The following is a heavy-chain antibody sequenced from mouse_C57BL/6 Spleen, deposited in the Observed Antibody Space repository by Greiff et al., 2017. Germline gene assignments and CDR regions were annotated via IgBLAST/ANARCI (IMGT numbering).Heavy chain of an antibody. CDR2: INPGSGGT. D-gene: IGHD1-1*01. CDR3: ARTGDSSFYFDY. V-gene: IGHV1-54*01. J-gene: IGHJ2*01. Sequence: QVQLKESGAELVRPGTSVKVSCKASGYAFTNYLIEWVKQRPGQGLEWIGVINPGSGGTNYNEKFKGKATLTADKSSSTAYMQLSSLTSEDSAVYFCARTGDSSFYFDYWGQGTTLTVSS. CDR1: GYAFTNYL.